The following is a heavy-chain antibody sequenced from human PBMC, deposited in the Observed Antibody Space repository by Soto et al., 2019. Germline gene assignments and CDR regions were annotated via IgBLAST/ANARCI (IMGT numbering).Heavy chain of an antibody. Sequence: SETLSLTCAVSSGSISSSKWWSWVRQPPGKGLEWIGEIYHSGSTNYNPSLKSRVTISVDKSKNQFSLKLSSVTAADTAVYYCAREGSYGDFRFDYWGQGTLVTVSS. J-gene: IGHJ4*02. CDR1: SGSISSSKW. V-gene: IGHV4-4*02. CDR3: AREGSYGDFRFDY. D-gene: IGHD4-17*01. CDR2: IYHSGST.